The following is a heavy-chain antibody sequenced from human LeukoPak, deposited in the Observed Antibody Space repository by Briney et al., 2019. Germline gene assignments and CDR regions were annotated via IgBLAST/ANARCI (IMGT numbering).Heavy chain of an antibody. CDR3: ARRYCTNGVCYHDRGAFDI. D-gene: IGHD2-8*01. J-gene: IGHJ3*02. CDR1: GYTFSSYY. Sequence: ASVKVSCKASGYTFSSYYIHWVRQAPGQGLEWMGLINPSAGSTTYAQKFQGRVTMTRDMSTSTVYMELSSLRSEDTAVYYCARRYCTNGVCYHDRGAFDIWGQGTMVTVSS. V-gene: IGHV1-46*01. CDR2: INPSAGST.